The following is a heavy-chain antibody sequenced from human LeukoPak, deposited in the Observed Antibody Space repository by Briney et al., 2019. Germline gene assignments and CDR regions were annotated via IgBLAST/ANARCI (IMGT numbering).Heavy chain of an antibody. Sequence: GESLRISCKGSGYSFITYWVGWVRQMPGKGLEWMGIIYPGDSDTGYSPSFQGQVTISADKSITTAYLQWSSLQASDTAMYYCARRSTYCTSTSCHFDYWGQGTLVTVSS. CDR2: IYPGDSDT. J-gene: IGHJ4*02. CDR3: ARRSTYCTSTSCHFDY. D-gene: IGHD2-2*01. V-gene: IGHV5-51*01. CDR1: GYSFITYW.